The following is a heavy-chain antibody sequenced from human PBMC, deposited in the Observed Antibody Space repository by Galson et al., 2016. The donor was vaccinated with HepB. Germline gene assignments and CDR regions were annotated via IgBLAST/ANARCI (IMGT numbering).Heavy chain of an antibody. J-gene: IGHJ4*02. CDR2: IYPGDSDT. D-gene: IGHD3-22*01. Sequence: QSGAEVKKPGESLKISCKGSGYSFTSYWIGWVRQMPGKGLEWMGIIYPGDSDTRYSPSFQGQVTISADKPISTAYLQWSSLKASDTAMYYCARQAYYYDSSGYYTLALLDYWGQGTLVTVSS. CDR1: GYSFTSYW. V-gene: IGHV5-51*01. CDR3: ARQAYYYDSSGYYTLALLDY.